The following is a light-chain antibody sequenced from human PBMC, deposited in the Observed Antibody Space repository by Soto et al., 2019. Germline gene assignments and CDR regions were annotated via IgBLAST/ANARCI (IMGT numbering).Light chain of an antibody. CDR3: QQYDDSPGT. CDR1: QSVSSY. Sequence: EIVLTQSPATLSLSPGERATLSCRASQSVSSYLAWYQQKPGQAPRLLIYDASNRATGIPARFGGSGSGTDFTLTISRLEHEDFEVYSCQQYDDSPGTLGQGTKVDIK. CDR2: DAS. V-gene: IGKV3-11*01. J-gene: IGKJ1*01.